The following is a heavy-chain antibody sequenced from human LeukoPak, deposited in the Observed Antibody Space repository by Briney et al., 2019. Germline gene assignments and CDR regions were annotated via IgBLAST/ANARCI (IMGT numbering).Heavy chain of an antibody. CDR2: INPNSGGT. V-gene: IGHV1-2*02. J-gene: IGHJ5*02. CDR3: ATVQVATIKTNWFDP. CDR1: GYTFTGYY. Sequence: ASVKVSCKASGYTFTGYYMHWVRQAPGQGLEWMGWINPNSGGTNYAQKFQGRVTMTRDTSISTAYMELSRLRSDDTAVYYCATVQVATIKTNWFDPWGQGTLVTVSS. D-gene: IGHD5-12*01.